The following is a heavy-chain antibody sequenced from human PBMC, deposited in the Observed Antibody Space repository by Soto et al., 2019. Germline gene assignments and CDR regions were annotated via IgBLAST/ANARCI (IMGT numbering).Heavy chain of an antibody. CDR2: INAGNGNT. CDR3: AREDDYGGTQDC. V-gene: IGHV1-3*01. D-gene: IGHD4-17*01. CDR1: GYTFTSYA. J-gene: IGHJ4*02. Sequence: SVKVSCKASGYTFTSYAMHWVRQAPGQRLEWMGWINAGNGNTKYSQKFQGRVTITRDTSASTAYMELSSLRSEDTAVYYCAREDDYGGTQDCWGQGTLVTVSS.